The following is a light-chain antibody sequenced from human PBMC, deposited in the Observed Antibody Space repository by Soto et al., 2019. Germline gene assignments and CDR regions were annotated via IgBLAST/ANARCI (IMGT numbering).Light chain of an antibody. CDR3: QQYGDWPPET. V-gene: IGKV3-15*01. J-gene: IGKJ2*01. Sequence: EVVLTQSPAPLSVSPGDRATLSCRASQSVSRNLAWYQQNPGQAPRLLIYGASTMATGVPARFSGSGSATEFPLSISSLQSEDVVVYYCQQYGDWPPETFGQGTKLDI. CDR2: GAS. CDR1: QSVSRN.